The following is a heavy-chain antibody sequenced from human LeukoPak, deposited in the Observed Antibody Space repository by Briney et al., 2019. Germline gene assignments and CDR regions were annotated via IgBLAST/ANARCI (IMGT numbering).Heavy chain of an antibody. J-gene: IGHJ4*02. CDR1: GYTFTGYY. CDR3: ARLTEQQLAHFDY. CDR2: INPNSGGT. Sequence: ASVKVSCKASGYTFTGYYMHWVRQAPGQGLELMGWINPNSGGTNYAQKFQGRVTMTRDTSISTAYMELSRLRSDDTAVYYCARLTEQQLAHFDYWGQGTLVTVSS. V-gene: IGHV1-2*02. D-gene: IGHD6-13*01.